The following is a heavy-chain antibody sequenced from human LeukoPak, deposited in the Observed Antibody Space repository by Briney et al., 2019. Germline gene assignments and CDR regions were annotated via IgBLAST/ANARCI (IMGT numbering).Heavy chain of an antibody. J-gene: IGHJ4*02. V-gene: IGHV3-11*04. CDR3: ARSTVTTGLAFDY. D-gene: IGHD4-11*01. CDR1: GFTFSDYY. Sequence: GGSLRLSCAASGFTFSDYYMSWIRQAPGRGLEWVSYISSSGGTKYYADSVKGRFTISRDNAKNSYLQMNSLRAEDTAVYYCARSTVTTGLAFDYWGQGTLVTVSS. CDR2: ISSSGGTK.